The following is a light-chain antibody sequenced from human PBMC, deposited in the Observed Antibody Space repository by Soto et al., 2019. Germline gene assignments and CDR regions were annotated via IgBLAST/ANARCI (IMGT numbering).Light chain of an antibody. V-gene: IGKV1-17*02. Sequence: DIQMTQSPSSLSASVGDIVTITCRASQGIRNDLGWYQKQPGKAPHYLIQAASILQSGVPSRFSGSGSGTEFILTINNLQPEDFASYFCLQVYSFPRTFGLGTKVDIK. CDR3: LQVYSFPRT. J-gene: IGKJ1*01. CDR1: QGIRND. CDR2: AAS.